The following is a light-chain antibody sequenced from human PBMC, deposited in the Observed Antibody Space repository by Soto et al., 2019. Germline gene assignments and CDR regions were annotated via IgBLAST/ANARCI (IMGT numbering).Light chain of an antibody. CDR3: TSYAGTYSFFYV. CDR2: EVS. V-gene: IGLV2-8*01. Sequence: LTQPPSAFGSPGQSVTISCTGTSSDVGAYNYVSWYQQLPGKAPKLIIYEVSKRPSGVPDRFSGSKSGNTASLTVSGLQAEDEADYYCTSYAGTYSFFYVFGTGTKVTVL. CDR1: SSDVGAYNY. J-gene: IGLJ1*01.